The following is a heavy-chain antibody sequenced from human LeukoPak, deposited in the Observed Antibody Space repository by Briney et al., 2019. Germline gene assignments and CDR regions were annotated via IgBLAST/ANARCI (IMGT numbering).Heavy chain of an antibody. Sequence: GGSLRLSCAASGFTVSTNYMSWVRQAPGKGLEWVSVIYSDGRTYYADSVKGRFTISRDNSKNTLYLQMNSLRAEDTAVYYCARQYRDGYNYIDYWGQGTLVTVSS. D-gene: IGHD5-24*01. V-gene: IGHV3-53*01. CDR1: GFTVSTNY. CDR3: ARQYRDGYNYIDY. CDR2: IYSDGRT. J-gene: IGHJ4*02.